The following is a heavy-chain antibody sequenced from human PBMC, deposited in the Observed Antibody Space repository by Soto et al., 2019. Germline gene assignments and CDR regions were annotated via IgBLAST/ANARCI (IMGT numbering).Heavy chain of an antibody. D-gene: IGHD3-9*01. CDR3: ARLQHITKDDAILTCIRGGFVP. Sequence: QVQLQESGPGLVKPSETLSLTCTVSGGSISSDYWSWIRQPPGKGLELIAYIYYNGNTKYNPYPNSGVTITVDTSKNQFSLKLNTVTAADTTVYYCARLQHITKDDAILTCIRGGFVPWGQGTLVTVSS. V-gene: IGHV4-59*08. CDR1: GGSISSDY. CDR2: IYYNGNT. J-gene: IGHJ5*02.